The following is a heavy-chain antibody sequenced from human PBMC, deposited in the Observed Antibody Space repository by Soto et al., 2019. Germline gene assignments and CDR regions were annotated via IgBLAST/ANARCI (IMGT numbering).Heavy chain of an antibody. V-gene: IGHV4-39*01. CDR3: AVVDSTGKWFDP. D-gene: IGHD6-25*01. Sequence: PSETLSLTCTVSGGSISSSDFYWGWLRQTPGKGLEFIGSMYYSGTTYYNPSLKSRVTISVDTSKNQFTLKLISVTAADTVVYYCAVVDSTGKWFDPWGEGALVTVSP. J-gene: IGHJ5*02. CDR2: MYYSGTT. CDR1: GGSISSSDFY.